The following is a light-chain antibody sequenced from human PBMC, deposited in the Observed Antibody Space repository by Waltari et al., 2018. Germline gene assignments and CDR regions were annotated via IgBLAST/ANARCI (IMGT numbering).Light chain of an antibody. Sequence: EIVLTQSPGSLSSSPGERVTLSCRASQSVSRTLAWYQQKPGQAPRLLIFGASNRATGXPDRFSGSGSGTDFSLTISRLEPEDFAVYYCQHYVSLPATFGQGTKVEIK. CDR1: QSVSRT. J-gene: IGKJ1*01. V-gene: IGKV3-20*01. CDR3: QHYVSLPAT. CDR2: GAS.